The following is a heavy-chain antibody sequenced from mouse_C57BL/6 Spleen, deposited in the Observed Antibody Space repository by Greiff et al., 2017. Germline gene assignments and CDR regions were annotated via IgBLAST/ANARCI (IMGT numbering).Heavy chain of an antibody. CDR3: ARGEGLRRRDYYAMDY. D-gene: IGHD2-4*01. CDR2: IDPSDSYT. V-gene: IGHV1-50*01. CDR1: GYTFTSYW. J-gene: IGHJ4*01. Sequence: QVQLQQSGAELVKPGASVKLSCKASGYTFTSYWMQWVKQRPGQGLEWIGEIDPSDSYTNYNQKFKGKATLTVDTSSSTAYMQLSSLTSEDSAVYYCARGEGLRRRDYYAMDYWGQGTSVTVSS.